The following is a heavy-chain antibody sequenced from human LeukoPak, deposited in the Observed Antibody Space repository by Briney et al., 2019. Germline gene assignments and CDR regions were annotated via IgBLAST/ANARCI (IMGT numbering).Heavy chain of an antibody. D-gene: IGHD1-26*01. J-gene: IGHJ5*02. CDR3: AGDRKSGNFLGEFDH. CDR1: GFTFTSYD. V-gene: IGHV3-33*01. CDR2: IWYDGSNT. Sequence: GGSLRLSCAASGFTFTSYDMHWVRQAPGKGLEWVALIWYDGSNTYYTDSVRGRFTISRDNSKSTLYLQMNSLRAEDTAIYYCAGDRKSGNFLGEFDHWGLGTLVTVSS.